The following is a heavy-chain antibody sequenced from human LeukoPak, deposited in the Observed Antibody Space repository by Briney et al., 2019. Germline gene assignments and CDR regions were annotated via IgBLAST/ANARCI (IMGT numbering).Heavy chain of an antibody. CDR1: GGTFSSYG. Sequence: SVKVSCKASGGTFSSYGTSWVRQAPGQGLEWMGRIIPILGIANYAQKFQGRVTITADKSTSTAYMEPSSLRSEDTAVYYCARDNRIAAAGSNYYYYYMDVWGKGTTVTVSS. V-gene: IGHV1-69*04. J-gene: IGHJ6*03. CDR3: ARDNRIAAAGSNYYYYYMDV. D-gene: IGHD6-13*01. CDR2: IIPILGIA.